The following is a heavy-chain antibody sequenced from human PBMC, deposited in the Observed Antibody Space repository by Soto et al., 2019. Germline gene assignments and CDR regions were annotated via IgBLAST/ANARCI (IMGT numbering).Heavy chain of an antibody. J-gene: IGHJ6*02. D-gene: IGHD3-22*01. CDR1: GGSISSYY. Sequence: SETLSLTCTVSGGSISSYYWSWIRQPPGKGLEWIGYIYYSGSTNYNPSLKSRVTISVDTSKNQFSLKLNSVTAADTAVYYCARILYDSSVDYYYYGMDVWGQGTTVTVS. CDR3: ARILYDSSVDYYYYGMDV. V-gene: IGHV4-59*01. CDR2: IYYSGST.